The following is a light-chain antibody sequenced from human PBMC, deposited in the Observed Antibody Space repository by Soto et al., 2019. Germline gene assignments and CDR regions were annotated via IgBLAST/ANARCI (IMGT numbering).Light chain of an antibody. CDR1: SSDVGYYNY. V-gene: IGLV2-14*01. Sequence: QSALTQPASVSGSLGQSITISCTGTSSDVGYYNYVSWYQHHPGKVPKLMIYEVTNRPSGVSNRFSGSKSGNTASLPISGLQAEDQRDYYCSSYTTAYTQVFGGGTKLTVL. CDR3: SSYTTAYTQV. J-gene: IGLJ3*02. CDR2: EVT.